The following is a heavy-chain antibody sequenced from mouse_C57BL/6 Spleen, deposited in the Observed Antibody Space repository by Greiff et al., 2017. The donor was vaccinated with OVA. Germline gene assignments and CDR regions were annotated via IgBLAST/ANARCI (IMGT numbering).Heavy chain of an antibody. V-gene: IGHV5-9*01. J-gene: IGHJ1*03. CDR1: GFTFSSYT. D-gene: IGHD5-1*01. Sequence: EVQLVESGGGLVKPGGSLKLSCAASGFTFSSYTMSWVRQTPEKRLEWVATISGGGGNTYYPDSVKGRFTISRDNAKNTLYLQMSSLRSKDTALYYCARQWSNWYFDVWGTGTTVTVSS. CDR3: ARQWSNWYFDV. CDR2: ISGGGGNT.